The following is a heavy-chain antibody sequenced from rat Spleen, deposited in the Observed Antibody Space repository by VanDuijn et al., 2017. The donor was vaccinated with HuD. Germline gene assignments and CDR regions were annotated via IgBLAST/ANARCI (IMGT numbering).Heavy chain of an antibody. Sequence: EVQLVESGGGLVQPGRSLKLSCAASGFTFSSFAMAWVRQAPKKGLEWVATIIYDVSSTYYRDSVKGRFTISRDNAKSTLYLQMDSLRSEDTATYYCARSLQSYYFDYWGQGVMVTVSS. J-gene: IGHJ2*01. V-gene: IGHV5-17*01. CDR1: GFTFSSFA. CDR2: IIYDVSST. CDR3: ARSLQSYYFDY. D-gene: IGHD1-1*01.